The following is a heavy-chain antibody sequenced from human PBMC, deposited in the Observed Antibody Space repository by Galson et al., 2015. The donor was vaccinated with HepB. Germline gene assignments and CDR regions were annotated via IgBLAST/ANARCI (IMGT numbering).Heavy chain of an antibody. J-gene: IGHJ4*02. CDR3: ARGASYGGPHLGY. CDR2: IIPILGIA. D-gene: IGHD4/OR15-4a*01. Sequence: SVKVSCKASGGTFSSYAISWVRQAPGQGLEWMGRIIPILGIANYAQRFQGRVTITADKSTSTAYMELSSLRSEDTAVYFCARGASYGGPHLGYWGQGTLVTVSS. V-gene: IGHV1-69*04. CDR1: GGTFSSYA.